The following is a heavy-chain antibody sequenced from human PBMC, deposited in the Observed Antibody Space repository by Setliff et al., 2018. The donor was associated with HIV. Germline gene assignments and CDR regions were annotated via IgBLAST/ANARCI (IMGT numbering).Heavy chain of an antibody. CDR3: ARDATRGGDMDV. CDR2: INQNGREK. D-gene: IGHD2-21*02. CDR1: GFTSGYTFSNYW. J-gene: IGHJ6*02. V-gene: IGHV3-7*01. Sequence: GSLRLSCAASGFTSGYTFSNYWMSWVRQAPEKGLEWVANINQNGREKYYVASVKGRFTISRDNAKDSLYLQMNSLRAEDTAVYYCARDATRGGDMDVWGQGALVTVS.